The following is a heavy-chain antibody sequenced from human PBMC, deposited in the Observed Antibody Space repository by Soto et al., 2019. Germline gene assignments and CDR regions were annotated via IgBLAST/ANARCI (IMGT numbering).Heavy chain of an antibody. CDR1: GYTFSGYG. CDR3: ARSSRDYGADGLCLGY. CDR2: ISAYNGNT. D-gene: IGHD4-17*01. V-gene: IGHV1-18*01. Sequence: QVQLVQSGAEVKKPGASVKVSCKASGYTFSGYGINWVRQAPGQGLEWMGWISAYNGNTKYAQKFQGRVTMTTDTSTSTAHMELRSLRSDDTGVYFCARSSRDYGADGLCLGYWGQGTLVTVSS. J-gene: IGHJ4*02.